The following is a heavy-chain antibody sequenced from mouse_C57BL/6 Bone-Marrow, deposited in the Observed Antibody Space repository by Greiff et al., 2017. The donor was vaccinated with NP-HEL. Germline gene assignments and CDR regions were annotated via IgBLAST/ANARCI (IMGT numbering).Heavy chain of an antibody. D-gene: IGHD1-2*01. CDR3: ARHRLLRPYWYFDV. J-gene: IGHJ1*03. Sequence: EVKLEESGGGLVQPGGSLKLSCAASGFTFSDYYMYWVRQTPEKRLEWVAYISNGGGSTYYPDTVKGRFPISRDNAKNTLYLQMSRLKSEDTAMYYGARHRLLRPYWYFDVWGTGTTVTVSS. V-gene: IGHV5-12*01. CDR2: ISNGGGST. CDR1: GFTFSDYY.